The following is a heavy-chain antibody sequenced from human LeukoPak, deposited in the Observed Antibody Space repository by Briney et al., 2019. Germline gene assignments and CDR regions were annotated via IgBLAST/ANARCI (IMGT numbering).Heavy chain of an antibody. D-gene: IGHD5-12*01. V-gene: IGHV1-2*02. CDR2: INPNSGGT. CDR3: ARYRGQQWLRNHYYYYCYMDV. CDR1: GYTFTGYY. Sequence: ASVKVSCKASGYTFTGYYMHWVRQAPGQGLEWMGWINPNSGGTNYAQKFQGRVTMTRDTSISTAYMELSRLRSDDTAVYYCARYRGQQWLRNHYYYYCYMDVWGKGTTVTVSS. J-gene: IGHJ6*03.